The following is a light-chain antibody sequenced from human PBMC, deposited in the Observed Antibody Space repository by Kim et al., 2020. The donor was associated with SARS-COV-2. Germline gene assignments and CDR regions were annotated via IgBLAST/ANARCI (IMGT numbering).Light chain of an antibody. J-gene: IGLJ2*01. CDR2: GKN. V-gene: IGLV3-19*01. Sequence: LGQTVRITCQGDSLRNYFASWYHQKPGRAPVLVIYGKNNRPSGIPDRFSGSSSGNTASLTITGAQAEDEADYYCNSRDSSGNHVVFGGGTQLTVL. CDR3: NSRDSSGNHVV. CDR1: SLRNYF.